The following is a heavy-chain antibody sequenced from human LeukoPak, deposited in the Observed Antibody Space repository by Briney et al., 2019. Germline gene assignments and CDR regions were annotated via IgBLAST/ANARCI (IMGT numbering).Heavy chain of an antibody. J-gene: IGHJ3*02. CDR2: ISSSSSYI. CDR1: GFTFSSYE. CDR3: ARDQWLLVAFDI. Sequence: GGSLRLYCAASGFTFSSYEMNWVRQAPGKGLEWVSSISSSSSYIYYADSVKGRFTISRDNAKNSLYLQMNSLRAEDTAVYYCARDQWLLVAFDIWGQGTMVTVSS. V-gene: IGHV3-21*01. D-gene: IGHD3-22*01.